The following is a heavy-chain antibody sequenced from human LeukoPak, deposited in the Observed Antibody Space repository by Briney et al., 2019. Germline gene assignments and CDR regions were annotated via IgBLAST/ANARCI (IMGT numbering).Heavy chain of an antibody. CDR1: GFTFSDYY. CDR3: AKDIGTGSLHYMDV. V-gene: IGHV3-11*01. Sequence: PGGSLRLSCAASGFTFSDYYMSWIRQAPGKGLEWVSYISSSGSTIYYADSVKGRFTISRDNAKNSLYLQMNSLRAEDTALYHCAKDIGTGSLHYMDVWGKGTTVTISS. D-gene: IGHD3-10*01. CDR2: ISSSGSTI. J-gene: IGHJ6*03.